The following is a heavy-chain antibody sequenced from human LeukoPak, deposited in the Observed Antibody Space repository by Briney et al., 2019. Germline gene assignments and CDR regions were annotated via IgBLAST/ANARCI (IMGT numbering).Heavy chain of an antibody. Sequence: SQTLSPTCTVSGGSISSGSYYWSWIRQPAGKGLEWIGRIYTSGSTNYNPSLKSRVTISVDTSKNQFSLKLSSVTAADTAVYYCARIAASCVDYWGQGTLVTVSS. D-gene: IGHD6-6*01. V-gene: IGHV4-61*02. CDR3: ARIAASCVDY. CDR1: GGSISSGSYY. CDR2: IYTSGST. J-gene: IGHJ4*02.